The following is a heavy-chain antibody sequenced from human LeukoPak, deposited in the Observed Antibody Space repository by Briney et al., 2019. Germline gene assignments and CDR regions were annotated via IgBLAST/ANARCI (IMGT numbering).Heavy chain of an antibody. CDR3: TRDTGCSGGTCYSSYDY. J-gene: IGHJ4*02. V-gene: IGHV3-7*01. CDR2: IKQDGSEK. CDR1: GFTFSSYW. D-gene: IGHD2-15*01. Sequence: PGGSLRLSCAASGFTFSSYWMTWVRQAPGKGLEWVANIKQDGSEKYVDSVKGRFTIPRDNAKNSLYLQMNSLRAEDTAVYYCTRDTGCSGGTCYSSYDYWGQGTLVTVSS.